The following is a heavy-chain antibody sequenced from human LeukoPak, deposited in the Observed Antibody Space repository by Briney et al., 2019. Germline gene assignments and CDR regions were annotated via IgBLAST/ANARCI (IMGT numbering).Heavy chain of an antibody. CDR3: ARETMLAGFASGLGFNY. J-gene: IGHJ4*02. CDR1: GASISSWY. V-gene: IGHV4-59*01. Sequence: PSETLSLTCTVSGASISSWYWSWIRQPPGKGLEWIGNIHGSGNTNYNPSLKSRPSMSLDTSRNQFSLNLTSVTAADTATYYCARETMLAGFASGLGFNYWGQGILVIVSS. CDR2: IHGSGNT. D-gene: IGHD6-19*01.